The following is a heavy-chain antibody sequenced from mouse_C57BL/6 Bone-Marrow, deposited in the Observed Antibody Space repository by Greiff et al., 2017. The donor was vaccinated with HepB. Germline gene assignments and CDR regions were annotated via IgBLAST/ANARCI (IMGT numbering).Heavy chain of an antibody. CDR3: ARKAVDYEYDYYYAMDY. J-gene: IGHJ4*01. CDR1: GYTFTSYW. V-gene: IGHV1-80*01. Sequence: QVQLQQPGAELVKPGASVKLSCKASGYTFTSYWMHWVKQRPGQGLEWIGQIYPGDGDTNYNGKFKGKATLTADKSSSPAYMQRSSLTSEDSAVYFCARKAVDYEYDYYYAMDYWGQGTSVTVSS. CDR2: IYPGDGDT. D-gene: IGHD2-4*01.